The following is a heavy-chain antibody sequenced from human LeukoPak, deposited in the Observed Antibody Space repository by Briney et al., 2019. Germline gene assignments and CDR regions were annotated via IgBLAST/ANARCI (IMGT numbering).Heavy chain of an antibody. Sequence: PGGSLRLSCAASGFTFSSYWMHWIRQVPGKGLVWVSRINSDGSSRSYADSVEGRFTISRDNSKNTLYLQMNSLRAEDTALYYCAKPGEASNYYFDYWGQGALVTVSS. CDR1: GFTFSSYW. D-gene: IGHD2-21*01. CDR3: AKPGEASNYYFDY. V-gene: IGHV3-74*01. CDR2: INSDGSSR. J-gene: IGHJ4*02.